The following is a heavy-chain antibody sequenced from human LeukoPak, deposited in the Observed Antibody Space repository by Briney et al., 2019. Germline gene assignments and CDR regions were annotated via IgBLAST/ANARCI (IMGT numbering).Heavy chain of an antibody. Sequence: SETLSLTCAVSGGSISSGGYSWSWIRQPPGKGLEWIGYIYHSGSTYYNPSLKSRVTISVDTSKNQFSLKLSSVTAADTAVYYCARAELAAAATSFDPWGQGTLVTVSS. CDR2: IYHSGST. CDR1: GGSISSGGYS. D-gene: IGHD6-13*01. CDR3: ARAELAAAATSFDP. J-gene: IGHJ5*02. V-gene: IGHV4-30-2*01.